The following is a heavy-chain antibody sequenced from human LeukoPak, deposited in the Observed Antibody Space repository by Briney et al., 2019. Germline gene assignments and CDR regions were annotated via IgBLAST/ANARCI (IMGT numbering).Heavy chain of an antibody. CDR3: AKSPSRAVAEGVDY. CDR2: ISSSGSTI. V-gene: IGHV3-48*03. D-gene: IGHD6-19*01. CDR1: GFTFSSYE. Sequence: PGGSLRLSCAASGFTFSSYEMNWVRQAPGKGLEWVSYISSSGSTIYYADSVKGRFTISRDNSKNTLYLQMNSLRAGDTAVYYCAKSPSRAVAEGVDYWGQGTLVTVSS. J-gene: IGHJ4*02.